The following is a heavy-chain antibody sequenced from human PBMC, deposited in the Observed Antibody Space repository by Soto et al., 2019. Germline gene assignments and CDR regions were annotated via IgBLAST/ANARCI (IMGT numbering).Heavy chain of an antibody. Sequence: ASVKVSCKASGYTFTSYGISWVRQAPGQGLEWMGWISAYNGNTNYAQKLQGRVTMTTDTSTSTAYMELRSLRSDDTAVYYCARVGSESTVMVPRPKDYYYYYMDVWGKGTTVTVSS. J-gene: IGHJ6*03. CDR1: GYTFTSYG. D-gene: IGHD3-10*01. CDR3: ARVGSESTVMVPRPKDYYYYYMDV. V-gene: IGHV1-18*01. CDR2: ISAYNGNT.